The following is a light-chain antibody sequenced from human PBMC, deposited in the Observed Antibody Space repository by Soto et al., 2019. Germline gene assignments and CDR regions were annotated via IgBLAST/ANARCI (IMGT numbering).Light chain of an antibody. CDR3: HQYNNWPLT. J-gene: IGKJ5*01. CDR2: GAS. V-gene: IGKV3D-15*01. CDR1: QSVSGN. Sequence: EIVMTQSPATLSVSPGERATLSCRASQSVSGNLAWYQQKPGQAPGLLIYGASTRATGIPVRISGSGSGTEFSLTINSLQSQDFAVYYCHQYNNWPLTFGQGTRLEIK.